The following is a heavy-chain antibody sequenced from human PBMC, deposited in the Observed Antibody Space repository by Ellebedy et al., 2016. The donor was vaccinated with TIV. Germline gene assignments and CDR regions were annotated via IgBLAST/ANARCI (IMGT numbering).Heavy chain of an antibody. V-gene: IGHV3-21*01. Sequence: PGGSLRLSCAVSGFTFSRFNMNWVRQVPGKGLEWVSSITDSSSYFYYADSVKGRFTISRDNAKNTLSLQMNSLSAEDTAIYYCARDFYLDVWGQGTTVTVSS. D-gene: IGHD2/OR15-2a*01. CDR3: ARDFYLDV. CDR2: ITDSSSYF. CDR1: GFTFSRFN. J-gene: IGHJ6*02.